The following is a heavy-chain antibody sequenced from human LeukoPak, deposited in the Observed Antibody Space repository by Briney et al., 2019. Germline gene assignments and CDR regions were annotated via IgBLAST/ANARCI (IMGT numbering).Heavy chain of an antibody. CDR3: ARVHGSGSYAPLYYYYGMDV. V-gene: IGHV4-61*02. Sequence: PSETLSLTCTVSGGSISSGSYYWSWIRQPAGKGLEWIGRIYTSGSTNYNPSLKSRVTISVDTSKNQFSLKLSSVTAADTAVYYCARVHGSGSYAPLYYYYGMDVWGQGTTVTVSS. CDR1: GGSISSGSYY. CDR2: IYTSGST. J-gene: IGHJ6*02. D-gene: IGHD3-10*01.